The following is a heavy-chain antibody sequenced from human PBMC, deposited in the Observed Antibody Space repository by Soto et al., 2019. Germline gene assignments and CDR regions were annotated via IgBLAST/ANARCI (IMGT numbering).Heavy chain of an antibody. J-gene: IGHJ3*02. CDR2: ISSSSSSI. V-gene: IGHV3-21*01. CDR1: GFTFSSYS. CDR3: ARDRRYNWNYERAFAI. Sequence: EVQLVESGGGLVKPGGSLRLSCAASGFTFSSYSMNWVRQAPGKGLEWVSSISSSSSSIYYADSVKGRFTISRDNAKNSRYLQLDSLRAEDTAVYYGARDRRYNWNYERAFAIWCQGTMVTVSS. D-gene: IGHD1-7*01.